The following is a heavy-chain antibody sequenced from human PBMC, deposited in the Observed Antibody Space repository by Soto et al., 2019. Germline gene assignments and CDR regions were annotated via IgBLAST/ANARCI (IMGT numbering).Heavy chain of an antibody. CDR2: ISPLFSTT. V-gene: IGHV1-69*01. J-gene: IGHJ4*02. D-gene: IGHD6-13*01. CDR1: GDLCNNYA. CDR3: AASSSVAAAGYFKF. Sequence: QVQLVQSGAEVKEPGSSVKVSCKATGDLCNNYAFNWVRQAPGQGLEWMGRISPLFSTTNYAQKFQARVTFGVDELTTIVYLEVSNLESEDTAMYYCAASSSVAAAGYFKFWAQVTLVTVSP.